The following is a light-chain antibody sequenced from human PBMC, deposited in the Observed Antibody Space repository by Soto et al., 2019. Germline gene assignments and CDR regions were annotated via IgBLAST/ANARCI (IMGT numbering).Light chain of an antibody. CDR2: DVS. Sequence: DIQMTQSPSTLSASVGDRVTITCRASQSISTWLAWYQQKPGKAPKLLIYDVSNLESGVPSKFSGSRSGTEFTVTIISLEPDEFATYYCQQYNSYPWTFGQGTKVEIK. J-gene: IGKJ1*01. V-gene: IGKV1-5*01. CDR3: QQYNSYPWT. CDR1: QSISTW.